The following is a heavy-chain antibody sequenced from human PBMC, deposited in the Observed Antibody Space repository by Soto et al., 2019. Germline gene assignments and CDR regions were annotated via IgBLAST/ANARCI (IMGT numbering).Heavy chain of an antibody. V-gene: IGHV1-18*01. J-gene: IGHJ4*02. CDR3: ARDALGYGDYVDYFDY. D-gene: IGHD4-17*01. CDR1: GYTFTSYG. CDR2: ISAYNGNT. Sequence: ASVKVSCKASGYTFTSYGISWVRQAPGQGLEWMGWISAYNGNTNYAQKLQGRVTMTTDKSTSTAYMELRSLRSDDTAVYYCARDALGYGDYVDYFDYWGQGTLVTVSS.